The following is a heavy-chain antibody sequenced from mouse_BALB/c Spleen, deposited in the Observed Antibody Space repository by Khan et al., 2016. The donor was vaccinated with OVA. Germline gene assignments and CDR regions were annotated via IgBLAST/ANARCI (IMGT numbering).Heavy chain of an antibody. CDR2: ISSGGDYT. J-gene: IGHJ3*01. V-gene: IGHV5-6*01. CDR3: GDHLTGAFAY. CDR1: GFTFSSYS. Sequence: EVQLVESGGDLVKPGGSLKLSCAASGFTFSSYSMSWVRQTPDKRLEWVASISSGGDYTYYPDSVKGRFTISRDNAKNTLYLQMSDLTSEDTAMYYCGDHLTGAFAYWGQGTLVTVSA. D-gene: IGHD4-1*01.